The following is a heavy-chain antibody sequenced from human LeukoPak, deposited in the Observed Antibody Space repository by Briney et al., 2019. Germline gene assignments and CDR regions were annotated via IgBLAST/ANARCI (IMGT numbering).Heavy chain of an antibody. V-gene: IGHV3-9*01. CDR2: ISWNSGSI. CDR3: ARGGRTMVRGVIRDDYYYYMDV. CDR1: GFTFDDYA. Sequence: PGGSLRLSCAASGFTFDDYAMHWVRQAPGKGLEWVSGISWNSGSIGYADSVKGRFTISRDNAKNSLYLQMNSLRAEGTALYYCARGGRTMVRGVIRDDYYYYMDVWGKGTTVTVSS. J-gene: IGHJ6*03. D-gene: IGHD3-10*01.